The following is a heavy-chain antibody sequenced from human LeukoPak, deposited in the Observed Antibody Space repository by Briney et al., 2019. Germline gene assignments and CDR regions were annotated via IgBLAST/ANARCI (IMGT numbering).Heavy chain of an antibody. CDR3: ARVIPVTTYYYGSGSSNWFDP. V-gene: IGHV1-18*01. CDR2: ISAYNGNT. CDR1: GYTFTSYG. J-gene: IGHJ5*02. Sequence: ASVKVSCKASGYTFTSYGISWVRQAPGQGLEWMGWISAYNGNTNYAQKLQGRVTMTTDTPTSTAYMELRSLRSDDTAVYYRARVIPVTTYYYGSGSSNWFDPWGQGTLVTVSS. D-gene: IGHD3-10*01.